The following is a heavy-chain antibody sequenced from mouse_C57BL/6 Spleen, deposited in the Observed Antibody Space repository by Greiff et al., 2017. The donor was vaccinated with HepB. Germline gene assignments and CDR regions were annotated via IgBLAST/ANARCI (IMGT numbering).Heavy chain of an antibody. Sequence: VKLMESGAELVKPGASVKMSCKASGYTFTTYPIEWMKQNHGKSLEWIGNFHPYNDDTKYNEKFKGKATLTVEKSSSTVYLELSRLTSDDSAVYYCARGGRYGSAHYYAMDYWGQGTSVTVSS. D-gene: IGHD1-1*01. CDR2: FHPYNDDT. V-gene: IGHV1-47*01. CDR1: GYTFTTYP. J-gene: IGHJ4*01. CDR3: ARGGRYGSAHYYAMDY.